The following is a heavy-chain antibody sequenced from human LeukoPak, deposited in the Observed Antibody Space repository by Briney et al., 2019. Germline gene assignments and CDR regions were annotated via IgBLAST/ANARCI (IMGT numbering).Heavy chain of an antibody. Sequence: GASVKVSCKASGGTFSSYAISWVRQAPGQGLEWMGRIIPILGIANYAQKFQGRVTITADKSTSTAYMELSSLRSEGTAVYYCASGSYSHGPTDYWGQGTLVTVSS. CDR3: ASGSYSHGPTDY. V-gene: IGHV1-69*04. CDR1: GGTFSSYA. CDR2: IIPILGIA. J-gene: IGHJ4*02. D-gene: IGHD1-26*01.